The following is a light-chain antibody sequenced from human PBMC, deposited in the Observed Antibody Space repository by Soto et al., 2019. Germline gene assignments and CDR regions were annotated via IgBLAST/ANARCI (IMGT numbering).Light chain of an antibody. CDR2: RNN. J-gene: IGLJ3*02. CDR1: SSNIGSYN. V-gene: IGLV1-47*02. CDR3: VAWDDSLTGWV. Sequence: QSVLTQPPSASETPGQRVTISCSGSSSNIGSYNVYWYQQLPGTAPKLLIYRNNQRPSGVPDRFSGSRSGTSASLAISGLRSEDEADYYCVAWDDSLTGWVFGGGTKLTVL.